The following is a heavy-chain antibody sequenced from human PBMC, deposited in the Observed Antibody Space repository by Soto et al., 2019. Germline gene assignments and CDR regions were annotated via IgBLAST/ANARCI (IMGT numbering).Heavy chain of an antibody. J-gene: IGHJ6*02. V-gene: IGHV5-51*01. CDR1: GYSFTSYW. CDR3: ARTAAVGKYYYGMDV. Sequence: PGESLKISCKGSGYSFTSYWIGWVRQMPGKGLELMGIIYPGDSDTRYSPSFQGQVTISADKSISTAYLQWSSLKASDTAMYYCARTAAVGKYYYGMDVWGQGTTVTVSS. CDR2: IYPGDSDT. D-gene: IGHD6-13*01.